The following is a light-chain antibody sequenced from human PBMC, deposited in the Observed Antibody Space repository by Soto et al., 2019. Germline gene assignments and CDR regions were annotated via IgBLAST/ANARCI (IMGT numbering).Light chain of an antibody. V-gene: IGLV2-14*01. Sequence: QSALTQPASVSGSPGQSITISCTGTSSDVGGYNYVSWYQQHPGKAPKIMIYDVSTRPSAVSNRSSGSKSGNTASLTISGLQAEDEADYYCSSYTSSSTLVFGGGTKVTVL. CDR3: SSYTSSSTLV. J-gene: IGLJ2*01. CDR1: SSDVGGYNY. CDR2: DVS.